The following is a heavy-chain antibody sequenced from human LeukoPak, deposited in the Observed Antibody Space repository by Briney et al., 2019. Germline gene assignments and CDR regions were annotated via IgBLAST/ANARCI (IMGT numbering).Heavy chain of an antibody. V-gene: IGHV1-3*04. CDR3: ARGAAEGLDR. D-gene: IGHD6-13*01. CDR1: GYTFTSNA. Sequence: ASVKVSCKASGYTFTSNAMHWVRQAPGQRPEWMGWINTGNGNTKYSQKFQGRVTISRDTSTNTAYMEVSSLRSEDTAVYYCARGAAEGLDRWGQGTLVTVSS. CDR2: INTGNGNT. J-gene: IGHJ5*02.